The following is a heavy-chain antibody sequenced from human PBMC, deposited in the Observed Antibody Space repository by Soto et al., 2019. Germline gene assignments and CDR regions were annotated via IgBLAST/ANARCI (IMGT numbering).Heavy chain of an antibody. CDR3: ASFTTSENY. V-gene: IGHV3-7*01. CDR1: GFSFSRFW. CDR2: INPDGNEK. D-gene: IGHD2-2*01. J-gene: IGHJ4*02. Sequence: GGSLRLSCAASGFSFSRFWMNWVRQAPGKGLEWVANINPDGNEKRYVDSVKGRFTISRDNAKNSLSLQMNSLRAEDTAVYYCASFTTSENYWGQGTLVTVSS.